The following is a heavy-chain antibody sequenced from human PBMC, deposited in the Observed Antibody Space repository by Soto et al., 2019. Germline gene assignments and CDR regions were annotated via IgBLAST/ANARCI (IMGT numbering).Heavy chain of an antibody. D-gene: IGHD2-15*01. J-gene: IGHJ4*02. CDR1: GDSIDGYY. CDR2: IYYNGDT. Sequence: SETLSLTCTVSGDSIDGYYWTWIRQSPGKGLQWIGYIYYNGDTNFNPSLKGRLSMSLDKSKNQFSLHMTSVTAADTAVYFCAKYRRTDAEGYTFDYWGQGALVTVSS. CDR3: AKYRRTDAEGYTFDY. V-gene: IGHV4-59*01.